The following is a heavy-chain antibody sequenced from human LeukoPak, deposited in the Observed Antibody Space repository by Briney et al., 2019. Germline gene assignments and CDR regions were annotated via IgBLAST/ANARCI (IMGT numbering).Heavy chain of an antibody. CDR1: GGSFSGYY. J-gene: IGHJ4*02. Sequence: SETLSLTCAVSGGSFSGYYWSWIRQPPGKGLEWIGEINHSGSTNYNPSLKSRVTISVDTSKNQFSLKLSSVTAADTAVYYCARVELIVGATPQNFDYWGQGTLVTVSS. D-gene: IGHD1-26*01. CDR2: INHSGST. CDR3: ARVELIVGATPQNFDY. V-gene: IGHV4-34*01.